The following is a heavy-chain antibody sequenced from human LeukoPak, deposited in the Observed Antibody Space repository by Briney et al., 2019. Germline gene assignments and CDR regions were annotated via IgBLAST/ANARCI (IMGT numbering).Heavy chain of an antibody. V-gene: IGHV1-69*13. J-gene: IGHJ4*02. CDR1: GYTFTSYG. CDR2: IIPIFGTA. CDR3: ARGRQWLVSLDFDY. Sequence: SVKVSCKASGYTFTSYGISWVRQAPGQGLEWMGGIIPIFGTANYAQKFQGRVTITADESTSTAYMELSSLRSEDTAVYYCARGRQWLVSLDFDYWGQGTLVTVSS. D-gene: IGHD6-19*01.